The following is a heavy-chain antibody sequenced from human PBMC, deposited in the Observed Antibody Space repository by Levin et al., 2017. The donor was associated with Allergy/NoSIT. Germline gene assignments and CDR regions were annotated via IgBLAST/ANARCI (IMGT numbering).Heavy chain of an antibody. CDR2: ISSSGSTI. CDR1: GFTFSDYY. D-gene: IGHD3-22*01. J-gene: IGHJ4*02. V-gene: IGHV3-11*01. Sequence: GESLKISCAASGFTFSDYYMSWIRQAPGKGLEWVSYISSSGSTIYYADSVKGRFTISRDNAKNSLYLQMNSLRAEDTAVYYCARDRDIYYDSSGSYYFDYWGQGTLVTVSS. CDR3: ARDRDIYYDSSGSYYFDY.